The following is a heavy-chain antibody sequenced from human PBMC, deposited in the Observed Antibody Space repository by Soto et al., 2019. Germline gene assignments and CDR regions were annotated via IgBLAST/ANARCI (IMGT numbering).Heavy chain of an antibody. CDR3: ARGGHHYDFWSGAYYYYGMDV. V-gene: IGHV4-34*01. CDR1: GGSFSGYY. Sequence: LSLTCAVYGGSFSGYYWSWIRQPPGKGLEWIGEINHSGSTNYNPSLKSRVTISVDTSKNQFSLKLSSVTAADTAVYYCARGGHHYDFWSGAYYYYGMDVWG. D-gene: IGHD3-3*01. CDR2: INHSGST. J-gene: IGHJ6*02.